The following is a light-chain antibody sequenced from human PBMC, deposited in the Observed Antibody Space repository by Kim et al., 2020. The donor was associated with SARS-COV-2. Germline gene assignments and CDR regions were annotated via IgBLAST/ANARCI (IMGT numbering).Light chain of an antibody. Sequence: KTVSASCARSRGGIASQYVQWYQRRPGSAPTTLIYGDDQRPSGVPDRFSASIDTSSNSASLIISGLKTEDEADYYCQSYDNDNHGVFGGGTQLTVL. V-gene: IGLV6-57*03. CDR3: QSYDNDNHGV. CDR2: GDD. J-gene: IGLJ3*02. CDR1: RGGIASQY.